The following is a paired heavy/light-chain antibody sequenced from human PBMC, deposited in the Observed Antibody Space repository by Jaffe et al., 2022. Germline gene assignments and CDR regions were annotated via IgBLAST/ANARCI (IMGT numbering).Light chain of an antibody. CDR1: SSDVGGYNY. J-gene: IGLJ1*01. V-gene: IGLV2-8*01. CDR2: EVS. Sequence: QSALTQPPSASGSPGQSVTISCTGTSSDVGGYNYVSWYQQHPGKAPKLMIYEVSKRPSGVPDRFSGSKSANTASLTVSGLQAEDEADYYCSSYAGSNNFYVFGTGTKVTVL. CDR3: SSYAGSNNFYV.
Heavy chain of an antibody. V-gene: IGHV3-48*01. CDR3: AREGYYDFWSGLRYYYYYMDV. CDR2: ISSSSGTI. J-gene: IGHJ6*03. D-gene: IGHD3-3*01. Sequence: EVQLVESGGGLVQPGGSLRLSCAASGFTFSSYSMNWVRQAPGKGLEWVSYISSSSGTIYYADSVKGRFTISRDNAKNSLYLQMNSLRAEDTAVYYCAREGYYDFWSGLRYYYYYMDVWGKGTTVTVSS. CDR1: GFTFSSYS.